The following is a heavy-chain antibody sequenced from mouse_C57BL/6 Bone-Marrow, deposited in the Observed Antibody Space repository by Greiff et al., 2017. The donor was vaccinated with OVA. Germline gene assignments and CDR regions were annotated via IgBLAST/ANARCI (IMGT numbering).Heavy chain of an antibody. CDR3: ARIYYDYSTWFAY. CDR2: ISDGGSYT. J-gene: IGHJ3*01. CDR1: GFTFSSYA. Sequence: DVILVESGGGLVKPGGSLKLSCAASGFTFSSYAMSWVRQTPEKRLEWVATISDGGSYTYYPDNVKGRFTISRDNAKNNLYLQMSHLKSEDTAMYYCARIYYDYSTWFAYWGQGTLVTVSA. D-gene: IGHD2-4*01. V-gene: IGHV5-4*03.